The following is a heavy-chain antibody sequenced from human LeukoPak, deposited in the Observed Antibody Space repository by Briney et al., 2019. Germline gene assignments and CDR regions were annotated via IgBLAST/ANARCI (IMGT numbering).Heavy chain of an antibody. Sequence: PGGSLRLSCATSGFTFSTFWMHWVRQAPGKGLEWVSGISGSGGSTYNAGSVKGRFTISRDTSKNTLYLQMNSLRAEDTAVYYCAKIGANVGFWGQGTLVTVSS. CDR2: ISGSGGST. D-gene: IGHD4/OR15-4a*01. CDR1: GFTFSTFW. V-gene: IGHV3-23*01. CDR3: AKIGANVGF. J-gene: IGHJ4*02.